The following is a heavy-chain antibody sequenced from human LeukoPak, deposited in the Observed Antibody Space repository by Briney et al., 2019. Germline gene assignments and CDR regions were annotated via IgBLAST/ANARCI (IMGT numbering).Heavy chain of an antibody. CDR1: GGSISSYY. Sequence: SETLSLTCTVSGGSISSYYWSWIRQPAGKGLEWIGRIYTSGSTNYNPSLKSRVTMSVDTSKNQFSLKLSSVTAADTAVYYCARGDIVGATTTSFDYWGQGTLVTVSS. D-gene: IGHD1-26*01. CDR3: ARGDIVGATTTSFDY. CDR2: IYTSGST. V-gene: IGHV4-4*07. J-gene: IGHJ4*02.